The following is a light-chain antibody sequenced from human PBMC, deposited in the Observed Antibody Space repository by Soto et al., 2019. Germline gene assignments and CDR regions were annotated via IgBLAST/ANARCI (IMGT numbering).Light chain of an antibody. J-gene: IGKJ1*01. CDR2: DTS. CDR1: QSVNSY. V-gene: IGKV3-11*01. CDR3: QQYVSSPAT. Sequence: EIVLTQSPATLSLSPGERATLSCRASQSVNSYLAWYQQKPGQAPRLLIYDTSNRATGVPTRFSGSGSETDFTLTISSLEPEDFAVYYCQQYVSSPATFGQGTRVDLK.